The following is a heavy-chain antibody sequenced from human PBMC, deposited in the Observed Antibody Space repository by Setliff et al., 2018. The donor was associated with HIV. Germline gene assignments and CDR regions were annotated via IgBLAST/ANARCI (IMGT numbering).Heavy chain of an antibody. V-gene: IGHV4-39*07. Sequence: SETLSLTCTVSGGPISTNDYYWGFIRQSPGKGLEWIASVHYGGSIFSNPSLQSRLNMSADTSKNQLYLKMNSVTAADTAVYFCARDLHANFHVIEIWGPGTMVTVSS. J-gene: IGHJ3*02. CDR1: GGPISTNDYY. CDR2: VHYGGSI. CDR3: ARDLHANFHVIEI. D-gene: IGHD3-16*02.